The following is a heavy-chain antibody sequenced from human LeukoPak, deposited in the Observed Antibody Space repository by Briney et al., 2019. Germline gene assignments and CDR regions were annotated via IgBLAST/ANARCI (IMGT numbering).Heavy chain of an antibody. CDR1: GFTFNNYW. D-gene: IGHD3-22*01. CDR3: AREGYYDNSSDY. J-gene: IGHJ4*02. CDR2: INSDGSIT. V-gene: IGHV3-74*01. Sequence: GGSLRLSCAVSGFTFNNYWMSWVRQAPGKGLVWVSRINSDGSITTYADSVKGRFTISRDNAKKTLYLQMNSLRAEDTAVYYCAREGYYDNSSDYWGQGTLVTVSS.